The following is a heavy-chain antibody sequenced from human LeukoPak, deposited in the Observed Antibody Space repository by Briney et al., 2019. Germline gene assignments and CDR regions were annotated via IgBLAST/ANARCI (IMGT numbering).Heavy chain of an antibody. Sequence: PGESLRLSCAASGFTFSSHAMNWVRQAPGRGLEWVSTISGSGSNTYYADSVKGRFTISRNNSKNTLYLQVNSLRVEDTALYYCAKDLRGYNRPIDHWGQGTLVTVSS. CDR1: GFTFSSHA. D-gene: IGHD5-24*01. CDR3: AKDLRGYNRPIDH. V-gene: IGHV3-23*01. J-gene: IGHJ4*02. CDR2: ISGSGSNT.